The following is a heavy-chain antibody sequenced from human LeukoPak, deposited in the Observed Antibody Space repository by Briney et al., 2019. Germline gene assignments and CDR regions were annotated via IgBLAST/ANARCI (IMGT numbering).Heavy chain of an antibody. V-gene: IGHV4-38-2*02. CDR2: IYNSGST. J-gene: IGHJ5*02. CDR3: ARAYSSSWYYNRFDP. Sequence: SETLSLTCTVSGYSISSGYYWGWIRQPPGKGLEWIGSIYNSGSTYYNPSLKSRVTISVDTSKNQFSLKLRSATAADTAMYYCARAYSSSWYYNRFDPWGQGTLVTVSS. D-gene: IGHD6-13*01. CDR1: GYSISSGYY.